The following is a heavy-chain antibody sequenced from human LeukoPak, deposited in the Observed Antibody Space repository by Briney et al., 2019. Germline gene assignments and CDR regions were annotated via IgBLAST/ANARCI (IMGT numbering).Heavy chain of an antibody. CDR1: GFTFSGAW. Sequence: GGSLRLSCEASGFTFSGAWTTWVRQAPGKGLQWVSSISSSGRYIYYADSMKGRFTISRDNAKNSMYLHMNSLRAEDTAVYYCARDSSKLGPTYDALDIWGQGTKVTVSS. D-gene: IGHD1-26*01. J-gene: IGHJ3*02. CDR2: ISSSGRYI. CDR3: ARDSSKLGPTYDALDI. V-gene: IGHV3-21*01.